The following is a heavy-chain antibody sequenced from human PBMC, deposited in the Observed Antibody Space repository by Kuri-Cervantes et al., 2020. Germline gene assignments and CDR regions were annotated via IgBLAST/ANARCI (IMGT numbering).Heavy chain of an antibody. D-gene: IGHD2-15*01. CDR3: ASAVL. CDR2: ISYDGSNK. Sequence: LSLTCAASGFTFSSYAMHWVRQAPGKGLEWVAVISYDGSNKYYADSVKSRFTISRDNSKNTLYLQMNSLRAEDTAVYYCASAVLGGQGTLVTVSS. CDR1: GFTFSSYA. V-gene: IGHV3-30-3*01. J-gene: IGHJ4*02.